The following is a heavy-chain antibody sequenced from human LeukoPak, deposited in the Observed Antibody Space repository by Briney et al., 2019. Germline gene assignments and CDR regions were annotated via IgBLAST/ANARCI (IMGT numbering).Heavy chain of an antibody. CDR1: GGSIGSSSYY. CDR3: ARRGAFDI. J-gene: IGHJ3*02. Sequence: PSETLSLTCTVSGGSIGSSSYYWGWIRQPPGKGLEWIGSIYYSGSTYYNPSLKSRVTISVDTSKNQFSLKLSSVTAADTAVYYCARRGAFDIWGQGTMVTVSS. V-gene: IGHV4-39*01. CDR2: IYYSGST.